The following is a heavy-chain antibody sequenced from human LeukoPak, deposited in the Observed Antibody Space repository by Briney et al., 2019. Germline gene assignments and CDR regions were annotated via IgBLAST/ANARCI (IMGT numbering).Heavy chain of an antibody. D-gene: IGHD4-23*01. CDR1: GFSVGDKY. CDR2: IYSAGDT. Sequence: SGGSLRLSCAASGFSVGDKYMSWVRQAPGKGLEWVSLIYSAGDTFYSHSVRGRFTVSRDNSKNTLYLQMNSLRAEDTAFYYCARDSNSFPNFFDLWGQGTLVTVSS. V-gene: IGHV3-53*01. J-gene: IGHJ4*02. CDR3: ARDSNSFPNFFDL.